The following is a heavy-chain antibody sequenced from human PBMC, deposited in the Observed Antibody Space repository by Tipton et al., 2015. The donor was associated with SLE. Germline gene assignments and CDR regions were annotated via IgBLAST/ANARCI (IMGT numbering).Heavy chain of an antibody. J-gene: IGHJ3*02. CDR2: IYSNGFT. CDR1: GGSLNNHF. V-gene: IGHV4-4*07. CDR3: ARRADAFEI. Sequence: TLSLTCTVSGGSLNNHFCSWIRQSAGKGLEWIGLIYSNGFTMYNPSLKSRVTISVDTSKNQFSLKLSSVTAADTAVYYCARRADAFEIWGQGTMVTVSS.